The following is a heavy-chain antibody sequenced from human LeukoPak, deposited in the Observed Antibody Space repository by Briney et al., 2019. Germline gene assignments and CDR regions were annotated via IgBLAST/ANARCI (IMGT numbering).Heavy chain of an antibody. V-gene: IGHV3-30*04. CDR3: AREGPFSRRYYYYMDL. Sequence: PGGSLRLSCAASGFTFSSYARRWVRQAPGKGLEWVAVISYDGSNKYYADSVKGRFTISRDNSKNTLYLQMNSLRAEDTAVYYCAREGPFSRRYYYYMDLWGKGTTVTVSS. CDR2: ISYDGSNK. CDR1: GFTFSSYA. J-gene: IGHJ6*03.